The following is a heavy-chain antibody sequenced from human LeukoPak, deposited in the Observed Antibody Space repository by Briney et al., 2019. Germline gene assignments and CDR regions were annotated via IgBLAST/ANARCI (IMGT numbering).Heavy chain of an antibody. CDR1: GGSFSGYY. CDR3: ARGRRQYDILAGYYLDY. CDR2: INHSGST. D-gene: IGHD3-9*01. J-gene: IGHJ4*02. V-gene: IGHV4-34*01. Sequence: SETLSLTCAVYGGSFSGYYWSWIRQPPGKGLEWIGEINHSGSTNYNPSLKSRVTISVDTSKNQFSLKLSSVTAADTAVYYCARGRRQYDILAGYYLDYWGQGTLVTVSS.